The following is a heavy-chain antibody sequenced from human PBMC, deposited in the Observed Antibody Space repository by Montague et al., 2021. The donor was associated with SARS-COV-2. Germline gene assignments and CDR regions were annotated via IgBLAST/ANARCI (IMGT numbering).Heavy chain of an antibody. D-gene: IGHD2-15*01. CDR3: PRLQLLLGAFDI. Sequence: SETLSLTCTVSGGSISSSSYYWGWIRQPQGKGLEWIGSIYYSGSTYYNPNLTSRVTISADTTKNQFSLKLSTVTAADTAAYYCPRLQLLLGAFDIWGQGTMVTVSS. J-gene: IGHJ3*02. CDR1: GGSISSSSYY. CDR2: IYYSGST. V-gene: IGHV4-39*01.